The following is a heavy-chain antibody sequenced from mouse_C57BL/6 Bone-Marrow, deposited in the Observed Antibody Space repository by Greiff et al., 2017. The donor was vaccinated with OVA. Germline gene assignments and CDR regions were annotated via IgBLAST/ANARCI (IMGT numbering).Heavy chain of an antibody. CDR2: ISRGSSTI. J-gene: IGHJ4*01. D-gene: IGHD2-1*01. Sequence: DVQLQESGGGLVKPGGSLKLSCAASGFTFSDYGMHWVRQAPEKGLEWVAYISRGSSTIYYADTVKGRFTITRDNAKNTLFLQMTSLRSEDTAMYYCATPYGNFMGYYAMDYWGQGTSVTVSS. CDR1: GFTFSDYG. CDR3: ATPYGNFMGYYAMDY. V-gene: IGHV5-17*01.